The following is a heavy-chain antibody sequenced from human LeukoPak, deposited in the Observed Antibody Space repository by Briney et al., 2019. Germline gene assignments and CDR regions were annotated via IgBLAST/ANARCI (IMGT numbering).Heavy chain of an antibody. CDR3: ARKGRRGSLLY. CDR1: GGSISSYY. CDR2: INHSGST. Sequence: SETLSLTCTVSGGSISSYYWSWIRQPAGKGLEWIGEINHSGSTNYNPSLKSRVTISVDTSKNQFSLKLSSVTAADTAVYYCARKGRRGSLLYWGQGTPVTVSS. J-gene: IGHJ4*02. V-gene: IGHV4-34*01. D-gene: IGHD6-13*01.